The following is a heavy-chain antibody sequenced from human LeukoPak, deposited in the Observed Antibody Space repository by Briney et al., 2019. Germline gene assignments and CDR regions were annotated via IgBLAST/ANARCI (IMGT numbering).Heavy chain of an antibody. CDR3: ARDVYRIFDY. CDR2: ISGTGSDT. V-gene: IGHV3-21*01. D-gene: IGHD1-14*01. Sequence: GGSLRLSCAASGFTFSSYSMNWVRQAPGKGPEWVSSISGTGSDTYYTDSLKGRFTVSRNNAKNSLYLQMNSLRAEDTAAYYCARDVYRIFDYWGLGTLVTVSS. J-gene: IGHJ4*02. CDR1: GFTFSSYS.